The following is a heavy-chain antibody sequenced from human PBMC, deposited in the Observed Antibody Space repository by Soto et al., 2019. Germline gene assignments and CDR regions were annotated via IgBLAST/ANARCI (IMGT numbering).Heavy chain of an antibody. Sequence: EVQLAESGGGLVQPGGSLRLSCVASGFTLSSYSMNWVRQVPGKGLEWVSYISSSGRTTYYADSVKGRFTISRDNAKNSLYLQMNCLGEEDTAVYYCVRGEVTLDSDESSESYYPDYWGQGTLVTVSS. CDR3: VRGEVTLDSDESSESYYPDY. CDR1: GFTLSSYS. V-gene: IGHV3-48*02. D-gene: IGHD3-22*01. CDR2: ISSSGRTT. J-gene: IGHJ4*02.